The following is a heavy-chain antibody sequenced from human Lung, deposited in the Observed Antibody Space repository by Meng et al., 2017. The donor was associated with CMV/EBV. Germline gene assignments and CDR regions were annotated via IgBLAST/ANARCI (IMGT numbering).Heavy chain of an antibody. J-gene: IGHJ4*02. CDR3: ARIYCSGGSCYSPFDY. V-gene: IGHV1-18*01. Sequence: ASVXVSCKASGYTFSDYGIGWVRQAPGQGLEWMGWINSYSGHTNYAQKLQGRVTMSTDTSTSSAYMELSSLRSDDTAVYYCARIYCSGGSCYSPFDYLGQGXLVTVSS. CDR1: GYTFSDYG. CDR2: INSYSGHT. D-gene: IGHD2-15*01.